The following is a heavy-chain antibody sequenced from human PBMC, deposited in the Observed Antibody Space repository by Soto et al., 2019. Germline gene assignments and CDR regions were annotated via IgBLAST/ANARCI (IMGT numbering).Heavy chain of an antibody. CDR1: GFTVSSNY. Sequence: EVQLVESGGGLVQPGGSLRLSCAASGFTVSSNYMSWVRQAPGKGLEWVSVIYSGGSTYYADSVKGRFTISRHNSKNTLYLQMNSLRAEDTAVYYCARDWYYYDNSGNPGAFDIWGQGTMVTVSS. J-gene: IGHJ3*02. V-gene: IGHV3-53*04. CDR2: IYSGGST. D-gene: IGHD3-22*01. CDR3: ARDWYYYDNSGNPGAFDI.